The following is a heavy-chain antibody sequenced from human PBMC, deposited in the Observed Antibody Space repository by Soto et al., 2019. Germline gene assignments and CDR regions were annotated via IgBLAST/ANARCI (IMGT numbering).Heavy chain of an antibody. J-gene: IGHJ4*02. CDR2: IFHTGDT. Sequence: PSETLSLTCAVSGASISNGGYSWNWIRQPPGKGLEWVGYIFHTGDTYYHPSLQSRVSMSVDKSKNVFSLKLTSVTAADTAVYYCARGYSSSWYPLDYWGQGTLVTVSS. CDR3: ARGYSSSWYPLDY. CDR1: GASISNGGYS. D-gene: IGHD6-13*01. V-gene: IGHV4-30-2*01.